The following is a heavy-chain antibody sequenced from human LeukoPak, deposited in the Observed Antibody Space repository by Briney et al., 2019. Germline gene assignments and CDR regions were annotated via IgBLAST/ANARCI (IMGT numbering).Heavy chain of an antibody. CDR1: GFTFSSYA. CDR3: AKDPLYVEWFSNWFDP. CDR2: ISSSGSGGST. J-gene: IGHJ5*02. Sequence: GGSLRLSCVASGFTFSSYAMSWARQAPGKGLEWVSGISSSGSGGSTYYADSVKGRFTISRDNSKNTLYLQMNSLRAEDTAVYYCAKDPLYVEWFSNWFDPWGQGTLVTVSS. V-gene: IGHV3-23*01. D-gene: IGHD3-3*01.